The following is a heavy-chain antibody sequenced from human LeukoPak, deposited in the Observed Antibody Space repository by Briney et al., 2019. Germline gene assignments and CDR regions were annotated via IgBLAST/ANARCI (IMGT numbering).Heavy chain of an antibody. CDR3: AREDRGVVVITTLDAFDI. D-gene: IGHD3-22*01. CDR1: GGSFSGYY. Sequence: SETLSPTCAVYGGSFSGYYWSWIRQPPGKGLEWIGEINHSGSTNYNPSPKGRVTISVDTSKNQFSLKLSSVTAADTAVYYCAREDRGVVVITTLDAFDIWGQGTMVTVSS. J-gene: IGHJ3*02. CDR2: INHSGST. V-gene: IGHV4-34*01.